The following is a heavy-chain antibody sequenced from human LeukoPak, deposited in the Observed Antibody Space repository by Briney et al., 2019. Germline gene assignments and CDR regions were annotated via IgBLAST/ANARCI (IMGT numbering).Heavy chain of an antibody. J-gene: IGHJ3*01. V-gene: IGHV3-23*01. D-gene: IGHD6-19*01. CDR2: ISGGGDKT. Sequence: PGGSLRLSCAASGFTFSSYAMHWVRQAPGKGLEWVSGISGGGDKTYYADSVNGRFTISRDNSKNTVSLQMSSLRAEDTALYYCAKDLALAGTGGGFDVWGQGTRVAVSS. CDR3: AKDLALAGTGGGFDV. CDR1: GFTFSSYA.